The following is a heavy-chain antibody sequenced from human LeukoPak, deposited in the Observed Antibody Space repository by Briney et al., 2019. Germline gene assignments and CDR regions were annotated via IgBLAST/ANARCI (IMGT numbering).Heavy chain of an antibody. Sequence: ASVKVSCKASGYTFTGYYIHWMRQAPGQGLEWMGRINPNSGGTNYAQRFQGRVTMARDTSISTAYMELSRLTSDDTATYYCARADAFDIWGQGTMVTVPS. CDR3: ARADAFDI. V-gene: IGHV1-2*06. CDR2: INPNSGGT. J-gene: IGHJ3*02. CDR1: GYTFTGYY.